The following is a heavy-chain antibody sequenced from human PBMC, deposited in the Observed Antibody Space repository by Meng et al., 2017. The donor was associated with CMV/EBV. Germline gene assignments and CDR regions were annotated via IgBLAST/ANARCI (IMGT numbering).Heavy chain of an antibody. CDR3: ARGGRIVVVPAAISRTRNNWFDP. Sequence: SETLSLTCAVYGGSFSGYYWSWIRQPPGKGLEWIGEINHSGSTNYKPSLKSRVTISVDTSKNQFSLKLSSVTAADTAVYYCARGGRIVVVPAAISRTRNNWFDPWGQGTLVTVSS. CDR1: GGSFSGYY. J-gene: IGHJ5*02. D-gene: IGHD2-2*02. V-gene: IGHV4-34*01. CDR2: INHSGST.